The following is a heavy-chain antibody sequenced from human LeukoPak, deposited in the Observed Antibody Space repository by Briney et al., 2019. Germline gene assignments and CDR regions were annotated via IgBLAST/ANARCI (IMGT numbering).Heavy chain of an antibody. J-gene: IGHJ4*02. Sequence: SETLSLTCAVYGGSFSGYYWSWIRQPPGKGLEWIGYIYYSGSTNYNPSLKSRVTISVDTSKNQFSLKLSSVTTADTAVYYCARLSSGSSSWYDIDYWGQGTLVTVSS. D-gene: IGHD6-13*01. V-gene: IGHV4-59*08. CDR1: GGSFSGYY. CDR2: IYYSGST. CDR3: ARLSSGSSSWYDIDY.